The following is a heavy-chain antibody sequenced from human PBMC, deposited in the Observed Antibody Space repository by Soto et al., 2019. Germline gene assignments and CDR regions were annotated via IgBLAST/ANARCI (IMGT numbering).Heavy chain of an antibody. D-gene: IGHD3-16*02. CDR1: GFTLSMSA. CDR2: IIDSGDRT. J-gene: IGHJ3*01. Sequence: EVQLMESGGGLVQPGGSLRLSCASSGFTLSMSAVNWVRQALGKGLEWVSYIIDSGDRTYYADSVKGRFTISRDRSKNTVSLQMDSLRAEDTAVYYCAKDRGIIVKAGDAFDVWGQGTKVTVSS. V-gene: IGHV3-23*01. CDR3: AKDRGIIVKAGDAFDV.